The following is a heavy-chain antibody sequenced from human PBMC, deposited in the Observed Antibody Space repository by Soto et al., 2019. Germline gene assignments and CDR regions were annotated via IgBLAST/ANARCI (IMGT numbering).Heavy chain of an antibody. CDR1: GFTFSSYA. CDR3: AKYATTYCYYSCMDV. Sequence: EVQLLESGGGLVQPGGSLRLSCAGSGFTFSSYAMAWVRQAPGKGLGWVSGIIGSGGNTYSADSVQGRFTISRDNSKNTLSLRMNSLRGEDTAIYYCAKYATTYCYYSCMDVWGKGTTVTVSS. V-gene: IGHV3-23*01. J-gene: IGHJ6*03. D-gene: IGHD1-1*01. CDR2: IIGSGGNT.